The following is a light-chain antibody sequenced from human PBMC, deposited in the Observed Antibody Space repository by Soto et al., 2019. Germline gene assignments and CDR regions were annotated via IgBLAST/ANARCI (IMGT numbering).Light chain of an antibody. Sequence: NFMLTQPHSVSESPGKTVTISCTRSSSSIASNYVQWYQQRPGSAPTTVIYEDNQRPFGVPDRFSGSIDSSSNSASLTISRLKTEDEADYYCQSYDSSNVVFGGGTKLTVL. V-gene: IGLV6-57*04. CDR3: QSYDSSNVV. J-gene: IGLJ2*01. CDR2: EDN. CDR1: SSSIASNY.